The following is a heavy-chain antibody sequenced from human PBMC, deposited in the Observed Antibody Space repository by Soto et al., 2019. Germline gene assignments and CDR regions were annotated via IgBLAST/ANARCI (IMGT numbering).Heavy chain of an antibody. D-gene: IGHD4-17*01. CDR1: GFTFSSYA. V-gene: IGHV3-23*01. J-gene: IGHJ4*02. CDR3: AKLLPTTYFVY. CDR2: ISGSGRST. Sequence: EVQLLESGGGLVQPGGSLRLSCAASGFTFSSYAMSWVRQAPGKGLEWVSAISGSGRSTYYADSVKGRFTISRDNSTNTLYLQMNNVRAVDTAVYYCAKLLPTTYFVYWCQGTLVTVSS.